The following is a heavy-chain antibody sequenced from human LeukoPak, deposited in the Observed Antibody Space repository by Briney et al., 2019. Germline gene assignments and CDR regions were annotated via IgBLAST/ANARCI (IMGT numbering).Heavy chain of an antibody. V-gene: IGHV3-23*01. D-gene: IGHD6-6*01. CDR3: AKDPKSDSSSSILDSFDY. CDR1: GFTFSSYA. CDR2: ISGSGGST. Sequence: GGSLRLSCAASGFTFSSYAMSWVRQAPGKGLEWVSAISGSGGSTHSADSVKGRFTISRDNSKNTLYLQMNSLRADDTAVYYCAKDPKSDSSSSILDSFDYWGQGTLVTVSS. J-gene: IGHJ4*02.